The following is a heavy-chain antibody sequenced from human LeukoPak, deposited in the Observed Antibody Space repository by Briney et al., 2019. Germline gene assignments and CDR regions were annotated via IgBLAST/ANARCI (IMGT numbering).Heavy chain of an antibody. J-gene: IGHJ4*02. CDR2: IYSGGDT. CDR1: GFTVSVNY. Sequence: PGGSLRLFCSASGFTVSVNYMSWVRQAPGQGLELVSLIYSGGDTYYPDSVRGRFTISRDNSKNTLYLQMDSLRAEDTAVYYCARGPPACSNNCYGYLDDWGQGALVTVSS. V-gene: IGHV3-53*01. D-gene: IGHD2-2*01. CDR3: ARGPPACSNNCYGYLDD.